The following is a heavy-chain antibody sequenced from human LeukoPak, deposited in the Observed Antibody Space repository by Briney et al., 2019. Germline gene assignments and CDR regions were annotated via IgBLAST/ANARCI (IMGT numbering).Heavy chain of an antibody. CDR2: INHSGST. D-gene: IGHD3-3*01. J-gene: IGHJ5*02. CDR1: GGSFSGYY. V-gene: IGHV4-34*01. CDR3: ARRGLRFLESVKYSWFDP. Sequence: SETLSLTCAVYGGSFSGYYWTWIRQPPGKGLEWIGEINHSGSTNYNPSLKSRVTISVGTSKSQFSLKLSSVTAADTAIYFCARRGLRFLESVKYSWFDPWGQGTLVTVSS.